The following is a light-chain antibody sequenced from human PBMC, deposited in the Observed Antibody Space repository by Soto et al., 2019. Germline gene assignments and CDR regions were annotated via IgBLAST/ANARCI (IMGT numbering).Light chain of an antibody. CDR2: VNSDGSH. Sequence: QLVLTQSPSASASLGASVKLTCTLSSGHSNYAIAWHQQQPEKGPRYLMKVNSDGSHRKGDGIPDRFSGSSSGAQRYLTISSLQSEDEADYYYQTWGTGIRVFGTGTKVTVL. CDR3: QTWGTGIRV. V-gene: IGLV4-69*01. CDR1: SGHSNYA. J-gene: IGLJ1*01.